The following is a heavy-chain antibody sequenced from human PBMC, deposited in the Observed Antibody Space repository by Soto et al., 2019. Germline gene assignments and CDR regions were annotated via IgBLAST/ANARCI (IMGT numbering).Heavy chain of an antibody. Sequence: GGSLRLSCAASGFTFSSYGMHWVRQAPGKGLEWVAVISYDGSNKYYADSVKGRFTISRDNSKNTLYLQMNSLRAEDTAVYYCAKDSPHSSGYFDYFDYWGQGTLVTVSS. D-gene: IGHD3-22*01. CDR1: GFTFSSYG. CDR2: ISYDGSNK. V-gene: IGHV3-30*18. CDR3: AKDSPHSSGYFDYFDY. J-gene: IGHJ4*02.